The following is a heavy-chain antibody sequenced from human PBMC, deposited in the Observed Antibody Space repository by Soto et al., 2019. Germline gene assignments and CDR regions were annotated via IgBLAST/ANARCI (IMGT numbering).Heavy chain of an antibody. CDR2: INPSGGNT. D-gene: IGHD5-12*01. CDR3: ARDHIAPTILFDS. V-gene: IGHV1-46*01. Sequence: VSCKASGYTFTSYYMRWVRQAPGQGLEWMGIINPSGGNTNYAQKLQGRVTMTTDTSTSTAYMELRSLRSDDTAVYYCARDHIAPTILFDSWGQGTLVTVSS. CDR1: GYTFTSYY. J-gene: IGHJ4*02.